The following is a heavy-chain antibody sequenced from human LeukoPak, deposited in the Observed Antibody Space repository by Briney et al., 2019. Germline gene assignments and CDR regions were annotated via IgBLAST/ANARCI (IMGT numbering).Heavy chain of an antibody. Sequence: SETLSLTCTVSGGSLSGYYWGWIRQPPGKGLEWIGYIYYSGSADYNPSLKSRVTMSVDTSKNQFSLKLSSVTAADTAVYYCARDQYYDILGYWGQGALVTVSS. CDR3: ARDQYYDILGY. CDR1: GGSLSGYY. D-gene: IGHD3-9*01. CDR2: IYYSGSA. J-gene: IGHJ4*02. V-gene: IGHV4-59*12.